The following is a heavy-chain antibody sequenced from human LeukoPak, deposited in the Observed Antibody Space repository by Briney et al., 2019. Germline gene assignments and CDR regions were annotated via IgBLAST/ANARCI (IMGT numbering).Heavy chain of an antibody. Sequence: SETLSLTCAVYCVSITYCPWTWIRQPPGKGLEWIGYIYHIGSSSYNPSLNSRVTMSIDTSTNQFSLRLSSVTAADTAIYYCARETSWRYFDYWGQGILVTVSS. CDR1: CVSITYCP. CDR3: ARETSWRYFDY. J-gene: IGHJ4*02. D-gene: IGHD5-24*01. CDR2: IYHIGSS. V-gene: IGHV4-59*01.